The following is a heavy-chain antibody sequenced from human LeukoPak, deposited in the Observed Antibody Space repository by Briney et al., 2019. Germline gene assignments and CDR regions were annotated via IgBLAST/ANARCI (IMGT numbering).Heavy chain of an antibody. V-gene: IGHV4-39*01. J-gene: IGHJ4*02. Sequence: SETLSLTCTVSGGPISSSSYYWGWFRQPPGKGLEWIGSIYYSGSTYYNPSLKSRVTISVDTSKNQFSLKLSSVTAADTAVYYCARQRGVVVPAAIDYWGQGTLVTVSS. CDR2: IYYSGST. CDR1: GGPISSSSYY. CDR3: ARQRGVVVPAAIDY. D-gene: IGHD2-2*02.